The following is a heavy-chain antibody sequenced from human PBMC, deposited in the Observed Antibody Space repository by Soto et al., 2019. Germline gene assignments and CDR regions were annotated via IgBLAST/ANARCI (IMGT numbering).Heavy chain of an antibody. V-gene: IGHV1-69*02. Sequence: QVQLVQSGAEVKKPGSSVKVSCKASGGTFSSYTISWVRQAPGQGLEWMGRIIPILGIANYAQKFQGRVTITADKSTSTAYMELSSLRSEDTAVYYCARGRNYCSSTSCYGPTGGYGMDVWGQGTTVTVSS. CDR3: ARGRNYCSSTSCYGPTGGYGMDV. CDR1: GGTFSSYT. J-gene: IGHJ6*02. CDR2: IIPILGIA. D-gene: IGHD2-2*01.